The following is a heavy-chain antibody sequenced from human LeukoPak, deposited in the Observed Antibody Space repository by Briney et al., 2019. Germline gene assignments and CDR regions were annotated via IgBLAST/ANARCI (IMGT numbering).Heavy chain of an antibody. V-gene: IGHV4-61*09. J-gene: IGHJ6*03. D-gene: IGHD4-17*01. CDR3: ARCMSELDYGDYAYYYMDV. CDR1: GDSLTSGSRY. CDR2: FYSSTRT. Sequence: PSQTLSLTCTVSGDSLTSGSRYWSWIRQPAGKGLEWIGHFYSSTRTTYNPSLESRVTISGDTAKNQFSLKLDSVTAADTAVYFCARCMSELDYGDYAYYYMDVWGKGTTVTVSS.